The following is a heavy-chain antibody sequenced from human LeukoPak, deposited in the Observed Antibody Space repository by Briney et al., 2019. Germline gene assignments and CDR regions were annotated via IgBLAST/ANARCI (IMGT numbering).Heavy chain of an antibody. CDR3: ARDGGYSGSIQSYFDI. J-gene: IGHJ3*02. V-gene: IGHV1-2*02. CDR1: GYTFTGYY. D-gene: IGHD1-26*01. Sequence: GASVKVSCKASGYTFTGYYMHWVRQAPGQGLEWMEWINPNSGGTNYAQKFQGRVTMTRDTSISTAYMELSRLRSDDTAVYYCARDGGYSGSIQSYFDIWGQGTMVTVSS. CDR2: INPNSGGT.